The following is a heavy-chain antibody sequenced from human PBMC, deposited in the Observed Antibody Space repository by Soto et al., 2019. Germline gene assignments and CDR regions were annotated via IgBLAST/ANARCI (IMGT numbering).Heavy chain of an antibody. J-gene: IGHJ5*02. CDR3: ASSSPATGPRFDP. D-gene: IGHD3-10*01. CDR1: GFTFSDYY. V-gene: IGHV3-11*05. Sequence: QVQLVESGGGLVEPGGSLRLSCAASGFTFSDYYMSWIRQAPGKGLEWVSYISSSSSYTNYADSVKGRFTISRDNAKNSLYLQMNSLRAEDTAVYYCASSSPATGPRFDPWGQGTLVTVSS. CDR2: ISSSSSYT.